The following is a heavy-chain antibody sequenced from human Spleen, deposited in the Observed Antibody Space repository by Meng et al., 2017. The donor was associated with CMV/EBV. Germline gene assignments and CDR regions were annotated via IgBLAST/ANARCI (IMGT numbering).Heavy chain of an antibody. D-gene: IGHD3-3*01. V-gene: IGHV3-7*03. Sequence: GGSLRLSCAASGFTFSSYWMSWVRQAPGKGLEWVANIKQDGSEKYYVDSVKGRFTISRDNAKNSLYLQMNSLKTEDTAVYYCTRVRVRFFPRWDFDYWGQGTLVTVSS. CDR2: IKQDGSEK. CDR3: TRVRVRFFPRWDFDY. J-gene: IGHJ4*02. CDR1: GFTFSSYW.